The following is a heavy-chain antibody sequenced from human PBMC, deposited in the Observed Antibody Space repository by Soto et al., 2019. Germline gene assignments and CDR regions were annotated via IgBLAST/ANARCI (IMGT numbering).Heavy chain of an antibody. CDR1: GGSISSGGYY. D-gene: IGHD2-15*01. CDR3: ARVYCSGGSCYEFDY. V-gene: IGHV4-31*03. CDR2: IYYSGST. J-gene: IGHJ4*02. Sequence: QVQLQESGPGLVKPSQTLSLTCTVSGGSISSGGYYWSWIRQHPGNGLEWIGYIYYSGSTYYNPSLKSRVTISVDTSKNQFSLKLSSVTAADTAVYYCARVYCSGGSCYEFDYWGQGTLVTVSS.